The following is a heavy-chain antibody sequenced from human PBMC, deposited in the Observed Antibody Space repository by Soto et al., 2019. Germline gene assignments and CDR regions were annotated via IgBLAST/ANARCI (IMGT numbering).Heavy chain of an antibody. D-gene: IGHD3-22*01. V-gene: IGHV4-30-2*01. CDR3: ARCGGGTMVVVCMDA. CDR2: IYHSGST. CDR1: GGSISSGGYS. Sequence: TLSLTCAVSGGSISSGGYSWSWIRQPPGKGLEWIGYIYHSGSTYYNPSLKSRVTISVDRSKNQFSLKLSSVTAADTAVYYCARCGGGTMVVVCMDALGQGFTVTVSS. J-gene: IGHJ6*02.